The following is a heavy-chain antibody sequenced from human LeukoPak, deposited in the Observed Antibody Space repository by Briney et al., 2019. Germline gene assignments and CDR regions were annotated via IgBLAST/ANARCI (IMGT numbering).Heavy chain of an antibody. CDR2: ISYDGSNK. V-gene: IGHV3-30-3*01. J-gene: IGHJ3*02. CDR1: GFTFSSYA. Sequence: GGSLRLSCAASGFTFSSYAMSWVRQAPGKGLEWVAVISYDGSNKYYADSVKGRFTISRDNSKNTLYLQMNSLRAEDTAVYYCATQIEDDAFDIWGQGTMVTVSS. CDR3: ATQIEDDAFDI.